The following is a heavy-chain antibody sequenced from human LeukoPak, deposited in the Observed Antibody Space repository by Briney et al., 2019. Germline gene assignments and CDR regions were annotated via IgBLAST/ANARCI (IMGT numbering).Heavy chain of an antibody. CDR3: ATEGGYYDSSGYLDPFDY. D-gene: IGHD3-22*01. CDR1: GFIFSNYG. Sequence: GGSLRLSCAASGFIFSNYGMNWVRQAPGKGLEWVAAISASGSATSYADSVRGRFTISRDNSKSTTYLQMNSLRAEDTAVFYCATEGGYYDSSGYLDPFDYWGQGTLVTVSS. V-gene: IGHV3-23*01. CDR2: ISASGSAT. J-gene: IGHJ4*02.